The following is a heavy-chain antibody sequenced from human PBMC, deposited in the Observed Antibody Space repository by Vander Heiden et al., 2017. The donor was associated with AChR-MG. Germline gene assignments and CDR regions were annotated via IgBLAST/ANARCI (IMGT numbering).Heavy chain of an antibody. D-gene: IGHD3-22*01. J-gene: IGHJ6*02. CDR3: ARGNYYYDSSGYYRSIYYYYGMDV. CDR2: IIPIFGTA. Sequence: QAQLVQSGAEVKKPGSSVKVSCKASGGTFSSYAISWVRQAPGQGLEWMGGIIPIFGTANYAQKFQGRVTITADESTSTAYMELSSLRSEDTAVYYCARGNYYYDSSGYYRSIYYYYGMDVWGQGTTVTVSS. CDR1: GGTFSSYA. V-gene: IGHV1-69*01.